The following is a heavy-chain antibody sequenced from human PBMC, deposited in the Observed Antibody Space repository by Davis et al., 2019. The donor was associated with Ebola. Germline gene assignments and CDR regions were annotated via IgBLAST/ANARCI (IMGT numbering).Heavy chain of an antibody. CDR3: ARYHPPGWNYEDNWFDP. Sequence: SETLSLTCSVSGGSISSDNYYWGWLRQPPGKGLEWIGSIYYTGSTYFNPSLKSRVSISVDTSKNQYSLRLRSLTAADTAVYYCARYHPPGWNYEDNWFDPWGRGTLVIVSS. D-gene: IGHD1-7*01. J-gene: IGHJ5*02. CDR2: IYYTGST. CDR1: GGSISSDNYY. V-gene: IGHV4-39*01.